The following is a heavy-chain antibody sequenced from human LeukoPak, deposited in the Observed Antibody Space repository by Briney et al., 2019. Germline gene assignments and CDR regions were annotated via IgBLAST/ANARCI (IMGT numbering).Heavy chain of an antibody. D-gene: IGHD2-2*01. CDR3: ARAGSLGVPAYYYYYYMDV. Sequence: GASVKVSCKASGGTFSSYAISWVRQAPGQGLEWMGGIIPIFGTANYAQKFQGRVTITTDESTSTAYMELSSLRSEDTAVYYCARAGSLGVPAYYYYYYMDVWGKGTTVTVSS. CDR1: GGTFSSYA. CDR2: IIPIFGTA. V-gene: IGHV1-69*05. J-gene: IGHJ6*03.